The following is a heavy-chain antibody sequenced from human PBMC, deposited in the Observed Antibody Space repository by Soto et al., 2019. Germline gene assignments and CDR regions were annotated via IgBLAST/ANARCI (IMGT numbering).Heavy chain of an antibody. Sequence: PVEGSCRTSGFMLTSSALQWVRQARGQRLEWIGWLVVGSGNTHYAQHFQERVTLTRDTSKNQISLQLNSVTPEDTAVYYCASCRDIYGAFCAHFDYWGLGILVTASS. CDR1: GFMLTSSA. V-gene: IGHV1-58*01. CDR2: LVVGSGNT. D-gene: IGHD5-12*01. J-gene: IGHJ4*02. CDR3: ASCRDIYGAFCAHFDY.